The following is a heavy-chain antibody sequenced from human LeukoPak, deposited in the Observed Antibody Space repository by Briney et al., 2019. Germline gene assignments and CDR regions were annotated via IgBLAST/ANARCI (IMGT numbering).Heavy chain of an antibody. V-gene: IGHV4-39*07. J-gene: IGHJ4*02. CDR1: GGSISSSSYH. D-gene: IGHD3-10*01. CDR3: ARGSGSYYNVIRGVSFDY. CDR2: IYYSGST. Sequence: SETLSLTCTVSGGSISSSSYHWGWIRQPPGKGLEWIRSIYYSGSTYYNPSLKSRVTISVDTSKNQFSLKLSSVTAADTAVYYCARGSGSYYNVIRGVSFDYWGQGTLVTVSS.